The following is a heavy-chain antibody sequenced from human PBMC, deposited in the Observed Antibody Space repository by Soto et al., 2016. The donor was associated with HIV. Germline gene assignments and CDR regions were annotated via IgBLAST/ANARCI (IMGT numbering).Heavy chain of an antibody. CDR3: ARDRDYGARDAFDI. D-gene: IGHD4-17*01. J-gene: IGHJ3*02. Sequence: QVQLQESGPGLVKPSETLSLTCTVSGGSINSYYWSWIRQPPGKGLEWIAYIYYSGSTNYNPSLKSRVTISVDTSKNQFSLKVNSVTAADTAVYYCARDRDYGARDAFDIWGQGTIVTVSS. CDR2: IYYSGST. CDR1: GGSINSYY. V-gene: IGHV4-59*01.